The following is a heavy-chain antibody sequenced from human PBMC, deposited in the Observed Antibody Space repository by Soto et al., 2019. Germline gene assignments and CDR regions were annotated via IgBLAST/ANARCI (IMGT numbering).Heavy chain of an antibody. J-gene: IGHJ4*02. CDR3: ADVDMETTPQYYFDY. CDR2: ISGSGGST. CDR1: GFTFSSYA. Sequence: GGSLRLSCAASGFTFSSYAMSWVRQAPGKGLEWVSAISGSGGSTYYADSVKGRFTISRDNSKNTLYLQMNRLRAEDTAVYYCADVDMETTPQYYFDYWGQGTLVTVSS. V-gene: IGHV3-23*01. D-gene: IGHD5-12*01.